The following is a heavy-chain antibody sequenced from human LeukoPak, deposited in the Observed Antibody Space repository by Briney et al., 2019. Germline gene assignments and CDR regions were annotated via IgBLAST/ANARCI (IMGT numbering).Heavy chain of an antibody. V-gene: IGHV3-30*01. CDR1: GFTFSSYA. CDR2: ISYDGSNK. D-gene: IGHD3-22*01. CDR3: ARGGGAYYDSSGYHSLDY. Sequence: GRSLRLSGAASGFTFSSYAMHWVRKAPGKGLEWVAVISYDGSNKYYADSVKGRFTISRDNSKNTLYLQMNSLRAEDTAVYYCARGGGAYYDSSGYHSLDYWGQGTLVTVSS. J-gene: IGHJ4*02.